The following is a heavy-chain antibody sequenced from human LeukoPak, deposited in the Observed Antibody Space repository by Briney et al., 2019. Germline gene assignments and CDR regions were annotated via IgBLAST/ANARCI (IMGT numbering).Heavy chain of an antibody. J-gene: IGHJ4*02. CDR3: AKRSGYTTGWFFDF. CDR1: GVSCSSYA. Sequence: GGFLKCSCAASGVSCSSYAMSWVRQAPGKGLEWVSSISGSGDNTYYAESVKGRFTISRDNSKNTLFLQMNSLRAEDTAVFYCAKRSGYTTGWFFDFWGQGTLVTVSS. CDR2: ISGSGDNT. V-gene: IGHV3-23*01. D-gene: IGHD6-19*01.